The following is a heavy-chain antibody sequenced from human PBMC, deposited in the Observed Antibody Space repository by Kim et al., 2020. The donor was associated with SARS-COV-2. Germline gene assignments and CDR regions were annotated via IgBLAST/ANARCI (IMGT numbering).Heavy chain of an antibody. V-gene: IGHV3-74*01. D-gene: IGHD3-3*01. CDR1: GFTATSYW. Sequence: GGSLRLSCLASGFTATSYWIHWVRQVPGEGLVWLCRINGDGGHTTCADSVKGRLIISRDNAKNTVYLQMNSLGAEDTAVYYCSRGLLYDFWSGLDAFDLWGQGTMVTVSS. J-gene: IGHJ3*01. CDR3: SRGLLYDFWSGLDAFDL. CDR2: INGDGGHT.